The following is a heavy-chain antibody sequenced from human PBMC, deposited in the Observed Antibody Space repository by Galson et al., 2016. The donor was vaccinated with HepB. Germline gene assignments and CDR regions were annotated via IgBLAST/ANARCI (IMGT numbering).Heavy chain of an antibody. CDR1: GLSLRTVGMR. J-gene: IGHJ4*02. CDR2: IDWDNEK. CDR3: ARMMWAKNDYYFDS. V-gene: IGHV2-70*04. Sequence: PALVKPTQTLTLTCTLSGLSLRTVGMRVSWIRQPPGKALEWLGRIDWDNEKFYSTSLKTRLTISKDTSKNQVVLTMTNMDPMDTATYYCARMMWAKNDYYFDSWGQGTLVTVSS. D-gene: IGHD1-26*01.